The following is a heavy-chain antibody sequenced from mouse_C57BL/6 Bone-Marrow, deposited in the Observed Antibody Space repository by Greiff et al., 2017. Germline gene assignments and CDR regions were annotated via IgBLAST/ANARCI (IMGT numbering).Heavy chain of an antibody. CDR2: INPGSGGT. CDR3: ARGYYGWFAY. V-gene: IGHV1-54*01. Sequence: QVQLQQSGAELVRPGTSVKVSCKASGYAFTSYLIEWVKQRPGQGLEWIGMINPGSGGTNYNEKFKGKATLTTDKSSSTVYMQLSSLTSEDSAVXFRARGYYGWFAYWGQGTLVTVSA. CDR1: GYAFTSYL. J-gene: IGHJ3*01. D-gene: IGHD1-1*01.